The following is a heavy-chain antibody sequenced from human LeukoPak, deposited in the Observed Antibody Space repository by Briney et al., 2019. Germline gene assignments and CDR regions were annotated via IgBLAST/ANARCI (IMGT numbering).Heavy chain of an antibody. J-gene: IGHJ4*02. D-gene: IGHD6-13*01. V-gene: IGHV3-7*04. CDR1: GFTFSNYG. Sequence: GGSLRLSCAASGFTFSNYGMHWVRQAPGKGLEWVATIKPDGSEKYYVGPVRGRFTVSRDNAKNSLYLQMSSLRAEDTAVYYCAGEAAGVFDSWGQGTLVIVSS. CDR2: IKPDGSEK. CDR3: AGEAAGVFDS.